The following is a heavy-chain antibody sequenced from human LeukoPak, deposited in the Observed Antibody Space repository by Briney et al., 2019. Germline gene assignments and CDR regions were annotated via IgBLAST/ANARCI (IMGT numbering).Heavy chain of an antibody. V-gene: IGHV5-51*01. CDR3: ARRTYCSSTSCYSPMDV. CDR2: IYPGDSDT. CDR1: GYSFTSYW. J-gene: IGHJ6*02. D-gene: IGHD2-2*01. Sequence: GESLKISCKGSGYSFTSYWIGWVRQMPGKGLEWMGIIYPGDSDTRYSPSFQGQVTISADKSISTAYRQWSSLKASDTAMYYCARRTYCSSTSCYSPMDVWGQGTTVTVSS.